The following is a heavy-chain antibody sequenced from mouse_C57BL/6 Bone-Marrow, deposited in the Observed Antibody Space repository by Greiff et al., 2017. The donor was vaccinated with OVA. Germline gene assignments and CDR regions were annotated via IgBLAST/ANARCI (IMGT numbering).Heavy chain of an antibody. CDR3: ARWGLRWFFAY. Sequence: EVQLQQSGPVLVKPGASVKLSCTASGYTFTDYYMNWLKHTHEKSLEWIVVINPYNGGTIYNQKFKGKATLPVDTSSCTAYMELHSLTSGDSAVDYCARWGLRWFFAYWGKGTLVTVSA. CDR1: GYTFTDYY. CDR2: INPYNGGT. J-gene: IGHJ3*01. V-gene: IGHV1-19*01. D-gene: IGHD1-1*02.